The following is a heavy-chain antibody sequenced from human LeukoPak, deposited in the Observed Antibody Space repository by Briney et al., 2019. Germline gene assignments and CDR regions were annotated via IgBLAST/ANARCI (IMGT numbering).Heavy chain of an antibody. J-gene: IGHJ4*02. CDR3: AGGGGYYDSSGYYPFDY. V-gene: IGHV4-34*01. CDR1: GGSFSGYY. Sequence: SETLSFNCAVYGGSFSGYYWSWLRQPPGQGLEWIGEINHSGSNNYNPSLKSRVTISVDTSKNQFSLKLSSVTAADTAVYYCAGGGGYYDSSGYYPFDYWGQGTLVTVSS. CDR2: INHSGSN. D-gene: IGHD3-22*01.